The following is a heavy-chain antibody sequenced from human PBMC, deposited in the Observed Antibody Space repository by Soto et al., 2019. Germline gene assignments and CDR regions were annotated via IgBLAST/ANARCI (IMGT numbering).Heavy chain of an antibody. CDR3: ARDKYYDFWIGYSNYYFDY. J-gene: IGHJ4*02. D-gene: IGHD3-3*01. CDR1: GFTFSSYW. CDR2: IKQDGTEK. V-gene: IGHV3-7*03. Sequence: GGSLRLSCAASGFTFSSYWMSWVRQAPGKGLAWVADIKQDGTEKYYVDSVKGRFTISRDNAKNSLYLQMNSLRAEDAAVYYCARDKYYDFWIGYSNYYFDYRGQGALVTVSS.